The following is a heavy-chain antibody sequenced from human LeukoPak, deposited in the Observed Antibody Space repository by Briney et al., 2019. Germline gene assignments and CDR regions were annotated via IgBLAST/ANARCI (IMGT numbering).Heavy chain of an antibody. CDR2: IYSGGST. CDR1: GFTVSSND. CDR3: ARVVDHDYGDYYLDY. D-gene: IGHD4-17*01. J-gene: IGHJ4*02. V-gene: IGHV3-53*01. Sequence: GGSLRLPCAASGFTVSSNDMSWVRQAPGQGLECISVIYSGGSTDYADSVKGRLTISRDNSKNTLYLQMNSLRAEDTAVYYCARVVDHDYGDYYLDYWGQGTLVTVSS.